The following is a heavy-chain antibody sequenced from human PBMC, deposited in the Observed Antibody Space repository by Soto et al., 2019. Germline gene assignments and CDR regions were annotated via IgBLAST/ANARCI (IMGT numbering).Heavy chain of an antibody. CDR2: IYHTGNA. J-gene: IGHJ5*02. Sequence: PSETLSLTCTVSGGSFSTNYFSWIRQPPAQGLEWIGSIYHTGNAYYNPSLKSRVTISIDTSKNQFSLKLTSVTAADAALYYCARDFFDSSDYTTNWFDPWGQGTLVTVS. CDR1: GGSFSTNY. V-gene: IGHV4-59*05. D-gene: IGHD3-22*01. CDR3: ARDFFDSSDYTTNWFDP.